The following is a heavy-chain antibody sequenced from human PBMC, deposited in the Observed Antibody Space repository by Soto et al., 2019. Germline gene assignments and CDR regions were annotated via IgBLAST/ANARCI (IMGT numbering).Heavy chain of an antibody. Sequence: QVQLVQSGAEAKKPGASVKVSCKVSGYTLTELSMHWVRQAPGKGLGWVGGFDPEDGETTYAQKFQGRVTMTEDTSTDTAYMELSSLRSEDTAVYYCATAVLGYYYDSSGYNYWGQGTLVTVSS. CDR1: GYTLTELS. D-gene: IGHD3-22*01. CDR2: FDPEDGET. V-gene: IGHV1-24*01. CDR3: ATAVLGYYYDSSGYNY. J-gene: IGHJ4*02.